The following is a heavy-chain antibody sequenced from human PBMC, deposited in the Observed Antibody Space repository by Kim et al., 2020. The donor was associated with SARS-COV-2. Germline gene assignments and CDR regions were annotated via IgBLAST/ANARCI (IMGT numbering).Heavy chain of an antibody. J-gene: IGHJ4*02. CDR1: GFTFSSFA. CDR3: AKDWATDMITIFDY. V-gene: IGHV3-23*03. Sequence: GGSLRLSCAASGFTFSSFAMNWVRQAPGKGLEWVAGIYSYGTRTYYADSVKGRFSISRDNSKNTLYLQMNSLRAEDTAVYYCAKDWATDMITIFDYWGQGALASVSS. D-gene: IGHD5-18*01. CDR2: IYSYGTRT.